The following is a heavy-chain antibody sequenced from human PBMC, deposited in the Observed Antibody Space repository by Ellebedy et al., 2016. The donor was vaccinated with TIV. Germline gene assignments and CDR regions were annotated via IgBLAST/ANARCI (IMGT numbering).Heavy chain of an antibody. CDR3: ARCCSSGSCYYFYGMDV. V-gene: IGHV3-53*01. D-gene: IGHD2-15*01. CDR1: GFTVSSNY. CDR2: IYSGGSI. Sequence: GESLKISCAASGFTVSSNYMSWVRQAPGKGLEWVSVIYSGGSIYYADSVKGRFTISRDNAQNSLYLQMNSLRDEDTAVYYCARCCSSGSCYYFYGMDVWGQGTTVTVSS. J-gene: IGHJ6*02.